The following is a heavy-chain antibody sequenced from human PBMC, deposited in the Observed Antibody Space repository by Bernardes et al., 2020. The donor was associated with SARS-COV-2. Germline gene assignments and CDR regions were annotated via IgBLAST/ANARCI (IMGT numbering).Heavy chain of an antibody. CDR2: FHTRGTT. CDR1: GDSLSSGDYY. Sequence: SDTLSLTCTVSGDSLSSGDYYCSWIRQPAGKGLEYIWRFHTRGTTKYNPSHKSRVTISLDTSKNQFSLKLTSVTAADTAVYYCALTTVVPWAFDIWGQGTVVTVSS. D-gene: IGHD4-17*01. V-gene: IGHV4-61*02. J-gene: IGHJ3*02. CDR3: ALTTVVPWAFDI.